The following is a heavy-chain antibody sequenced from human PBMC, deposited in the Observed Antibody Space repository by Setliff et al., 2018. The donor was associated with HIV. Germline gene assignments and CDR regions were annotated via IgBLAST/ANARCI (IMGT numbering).Heavy chain of an antibody. CDR3: AKDGGGDYYYYYMDV. J-gene: IGHJ6*03. Sequence: GGSLRLSCAASGFTFSNAWLSWVRQAPGKGLEWVGRSRNKAKSYTTEFAASVKGRFTISRDNFKNTLYIQMNSLRAEDTAVYYCAKDGGGDYYYYYMDVWGKGTTVTVSS. CDR1: GFTFSNAW. D-gene: IGHD2-15*01. CDR2: SRNKAKSYTT. V-gene: IGHV3-72*01.